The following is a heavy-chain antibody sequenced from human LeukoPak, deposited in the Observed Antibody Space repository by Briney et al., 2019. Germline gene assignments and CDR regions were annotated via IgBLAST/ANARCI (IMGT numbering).Heavy chain of an antibody. CDR1: GYTFTNYG. CDR3: ARTDYDILTVARMDV. Sequence: ASVKVSCKASGYTFTNYGITWVRQAPGQGLEWMGWISAYNANTNYAQKFQGRVTMTTDTSTSTVYMEPRSLRSDDTAIYYCARTDYDILTVARMDVWGKGTTVTVSS. V-gene: IGHV1-18*04. D-gene: IGHD3-9*01. CDR2: ISAYNANT. J-gene: IGHJ6*04.